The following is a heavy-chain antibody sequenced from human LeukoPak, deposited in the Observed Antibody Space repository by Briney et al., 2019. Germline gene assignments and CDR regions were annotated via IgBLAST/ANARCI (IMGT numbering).Heavy chain of an antibody. Sequence: SETLSLTCAVYGGSFSGYYWSWIRQPPGKGLEWIGEINHSGSTNYNPSLKSRVTISVDTSKNQSSLKLSSVTAADTAVYYCARGIGTGGKGDYWGQRTLVTVSS. D-gene: IGHD7-27*01. CDR1: GGSFSGYY. CDR2: INHSGST. J-gene: IGHJ4*02. CDR3: ARGIGTGGKGDY. V-gene: IGHV4-34*01.